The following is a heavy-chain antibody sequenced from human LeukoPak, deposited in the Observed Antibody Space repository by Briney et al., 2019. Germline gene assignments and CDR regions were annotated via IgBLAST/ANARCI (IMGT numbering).Heavy chain of an antibody. V-gene: IGHV3-11*01. D-gene: IGHD6-19*01. CDR3: ARDDPHIGYSSGWPQSHFDY. Sequence: GGSLRLSCAASGFTFSDYYMSWIRQAPGKGLEWVSYISSSGSSIYYADSVKGRFTISRDNAKNSLYLQMNSLRAEDTAVYYCARDDPHIGYSSGWPQSHFDYWGQGTLVTVSS. J-gene: IGHJ4*02. CDR2: ISSSGSSI. CDR1: GFTFSDYY.